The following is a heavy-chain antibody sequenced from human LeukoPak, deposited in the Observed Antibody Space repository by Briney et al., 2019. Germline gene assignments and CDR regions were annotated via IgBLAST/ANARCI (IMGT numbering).Heavy chain of an antibody. J-gene: IGHJ4*02. Sequence: QSGGSLRLSCAASGFTFSSYGMHWVRQAPGKGLEWVAVISYDGSNKYYADSVKGRFTISRDNSKNTLYLQMNSLRGEDTAIYYCARDPVSDHWGQGTLVTVSS. CDR1: GFTFSSYG. V-gene: IGHV3-30*03. CDR3: ARDPVSDH. CDR2: ISYDGSNK.